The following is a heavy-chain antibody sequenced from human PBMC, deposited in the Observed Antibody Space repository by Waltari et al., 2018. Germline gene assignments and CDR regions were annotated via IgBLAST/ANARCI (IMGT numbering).Heavy chain of an antibody. D-gene: IGHD3-10*01. CDR2: IIPIFGTA. Sequence: QVQLVQSGAEVKKPGSSVKVSCKASGGTFSSYAISWVRQAPGQGLEWMGGIIPIFGTANDAQKFQVRVTSTADESTSTAYMELSSLRSEDTAVYYCARTRITMVQGYSAFDIWGQGTMVTVSS. J-gene: IGHJ3*02. CDR3: ARTRITMVQGYSAFDI. CDR1: GGTFSSYA. V-gene: IGHV1-69*13.